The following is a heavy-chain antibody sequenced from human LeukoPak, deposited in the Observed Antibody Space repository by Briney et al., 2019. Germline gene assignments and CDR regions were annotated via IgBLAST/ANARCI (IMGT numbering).Heavy chain of an antibody. CDR3: ASEPTVAAANYYYYYGMDV. Sequence: NTSETLSLTCAVSGGSIGSSNWWSWVRQPPGQGLEWIGEVYQSGSTNYNPSLKNRVTISVDKSKNQFSLKLSSVTAADTAVYYCASEPTVAAANYYYYYGMDVWGQGTTVTVSS. D-gene: IGHD6-19*01. V-gene: IGHV4-4*02. CDR1: GGSIGSSNW. CDR2: VYQSGST. J-gene: IGHJ6*02.